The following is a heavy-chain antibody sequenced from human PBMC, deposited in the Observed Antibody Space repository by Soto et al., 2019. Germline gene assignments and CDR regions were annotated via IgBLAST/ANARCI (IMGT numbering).Heavy chain of an antibody. V-gene: IGHV4-34*01. CDR2: INHSGST. CDR1: GGSFSGYY. J-gene: IGHJ6*02. Sequence: PSETLSLTCAVYGGSFSGYYWSWIRQPPGKGLEWIGEINHSGSTNYNPSLKSRVTISVDTSKNQFSLKLSSVTAADTAVYYCARDRGSSSLTRYYYYGMDVWGQGTTVTVS. D-gene: IGHD6-6*01. CDR3: ARDRGSSSLTRYYYYGMDV.